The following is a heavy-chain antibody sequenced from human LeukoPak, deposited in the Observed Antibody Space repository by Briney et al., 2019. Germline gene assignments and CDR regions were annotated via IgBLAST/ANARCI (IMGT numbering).Heavy chain of an antibody. CDR2: INHSGST. CDR1: GGSFSGYY. J-gene: IGHJ4*02. V-gene: IGHV4-34*01. CDR3: ARVLTMVRGVVGQYYFDY. D-gene: IGHD3-10*01. Sequence: SETLSLTCAVYGGSFSGYYWSWIRQPPGKGLEWIGEINHSGSTNYNPSLKSRVTISVDTSKNQFSLKLSFVTAADTAVYYCARVLTMVRGVVGQYYFDYWGQGTLVTVSS.